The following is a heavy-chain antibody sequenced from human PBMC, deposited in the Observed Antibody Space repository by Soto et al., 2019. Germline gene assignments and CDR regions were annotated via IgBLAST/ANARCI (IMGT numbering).Heavy chain of an antibody. CDR3: AKARQTNKYYDFWSDHLGFAY. Sequence: PGGSLRLSCAASGFTFSSYAMSWVRQAPGKGLEWVSAISGSGGSTYYADSVKGRFTISRDNSKNTLYLQMNSLRAEDTAVYYCAKARQTNKYYDFWSDHLGFAYWGQGTLVPVSS. V-gene: IGHV3-23*01. CDR2: ISGSGGST. D-gene: IGHD3-3*01. CDR1: GFTFSSYA. J-gene: IGHJ4*02.